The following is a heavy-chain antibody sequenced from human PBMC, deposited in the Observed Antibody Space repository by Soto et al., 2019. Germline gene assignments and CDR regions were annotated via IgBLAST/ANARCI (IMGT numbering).Heavy chain of an antibody. J-gene: IGHJ5*02. CDR2: IHVTGNT. CDR3: ARGTFFARYQPFEA. Sequence: PSETLSLTCTVSGVSMNNYLWSCIRHTPGDGLEWIGYIHVTGNTYHNPSLKSPVTISIDASKTQFFLTLTSVTAADTAVYYCARGTFFARYQPFEAWGRGIRVTVSS. CDR1: GVSMNNYL. D-gene: IGHD1-20*01. V-gene: IGHV4-59*01.